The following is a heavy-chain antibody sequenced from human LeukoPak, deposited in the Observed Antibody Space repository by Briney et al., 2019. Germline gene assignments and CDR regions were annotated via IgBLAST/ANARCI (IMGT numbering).Heavy chain of an antibody. J-gene: IGHJ4*02. V-gene: IGHV3-48*03. Sequence: PGGSLRLSCAASGVTFSSYEMSWVRQSPGKGLEWVSYISSSGSTIYYADPVKGRFTISRDNAKNSLYLQMNSLRAEDTAVYYCARSFLKYYYDSTGLFDYWGQGTLVTVSS. D-gene: IGHD3-22*01. CDR2: ISSSGSTI. CDR1: GVTFSSYE. CDR3: ARSFLKYYYDSTGLFDY.